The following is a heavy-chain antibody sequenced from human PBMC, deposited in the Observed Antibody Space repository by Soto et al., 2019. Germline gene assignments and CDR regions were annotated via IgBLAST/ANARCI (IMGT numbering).Heavy chain of an antibody. CDR2: ISHSGTV. V-gene: IGHV4-4*02. CDR1: SVSITSSNW. D-gene: IGHD3-3*01. CDR3: ARDPRSANYHNH. J-gene: IGHJ5*02. Sequence: SETLSLTCDVSSVSITSSNWWTWVRQHPGKGLEWLGKISHSGTVNYNATLRSRVTISVHRPKNQLSLKLMSVTAADTDVYYCARDPRSANYHNHWGQGTLVTVSS.